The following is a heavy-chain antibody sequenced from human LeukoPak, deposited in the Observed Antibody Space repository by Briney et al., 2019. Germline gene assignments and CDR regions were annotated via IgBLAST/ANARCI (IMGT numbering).Heavy chain of an antibody. CDR3: AKVRVGATIDD. CDR1: GFTFRSNA. Sequence: GGSLRLACVASGFTFRSNAMSWVRQAPGKGLEWVSGISESGVGSNYADSVKGRFTTSRDNSKNTLYLQMNSLRAEDTAVYYCAKVRVGATIDDWGQGTLVTVSS. D-gene: IGHD1-26*01. CDR2: ISESGVGS. V-gene: IGHV3-23*01. J-gene: IGHJ4*02.